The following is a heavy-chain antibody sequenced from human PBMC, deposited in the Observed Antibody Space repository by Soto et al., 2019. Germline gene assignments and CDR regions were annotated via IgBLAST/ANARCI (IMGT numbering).Heavy chain of an antibody. V-gene: IGHV3-30-3*01. Sequence: QVQLVESGGGVVQPGRSLRLSCAASGFTFSSYAMHWVRQAPGKGLEWVAVISYDGSNKYYADSVKGRFTISRDNYKNTLYLQMNSLRAEDTAVYYCARESEGYSSGWTFDYWGQGTLVTVSS. D-gene: IGHD6-19*01. CDR2: ISYDGSNK. CDR3: ARESEGYSSGWTFDY. J-gene: IGHJ4*02. CDR1: GFTFSSYA.